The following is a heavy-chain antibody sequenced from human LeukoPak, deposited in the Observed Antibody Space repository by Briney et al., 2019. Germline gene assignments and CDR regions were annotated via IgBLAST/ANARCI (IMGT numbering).Heavy chain of an antibody. V-gene: IGHV4-34*01. CDR3: ARAVTGYYAYYCSYYMDV. J-gene: IGHJ6*03. D-gene: IGHD3-9*01. CDR2: INHSGST. CDR1: GGSFSGYY. Sequence: SETLSLTCAVYGGSFSGYYWSWIRQPPGKGLEWIGEINHSGSTNYNPSLKSRVTISVDTSKNQFSLKLSSVTAADTAVYYCARAVTGYYAYYCSYYMDVWGKGTTVTISS.